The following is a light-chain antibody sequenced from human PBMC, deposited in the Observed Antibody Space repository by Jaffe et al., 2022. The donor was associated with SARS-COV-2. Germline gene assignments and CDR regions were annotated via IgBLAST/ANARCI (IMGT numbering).Light chain of an antibody. CDR2: DAS. V-gene: IGKV1-33*01. CDR3: QQYDDFPRT. Sequence: DIQMTQSPTSLSASVGDRVTITCQASQDINNYLNWYQQKPGKPPKLLIYDASDLETGVPSRFSGSGSGTDFTFTITTLQPEDTATYYCQQYDDFPRTFGQGTKVEIE. J-gene: IGKJ1*01. CDR1: QDINNY.